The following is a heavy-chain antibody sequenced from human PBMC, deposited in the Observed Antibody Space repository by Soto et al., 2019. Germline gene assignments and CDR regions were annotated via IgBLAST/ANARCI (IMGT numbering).Heavy chain of an antibody. J-gene: IGHJ6*02. CDR3: ARGKPSGYRFGPRNFFCYGLDV. CDR1: SAGLGDHY. D-gene: IGHD5-18*01. V-gene: IGHV4-34*01. CDR2: VHPSGST. Sequence: ETRSLTCAVFSAGLGDHYWDWIRQPPDKGLEKIGEVHPSGSTDYNPSLKSRLTLSLDTSKNQFSLKVASVTAADTAVYFCARGKPSGYRFGPRNFFCYGLDVWGPGTTVTVSS.